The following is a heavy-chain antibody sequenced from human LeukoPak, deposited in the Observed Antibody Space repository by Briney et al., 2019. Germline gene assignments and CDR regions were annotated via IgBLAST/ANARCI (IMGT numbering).Heavy chain of an antibody. V-gene: IGHV3-23*01. CDR3: AKGLGDFGRTGGFDI. J-gene: IGHJ3*02. CDR1: GFTFSSYA. D-gene: IGHD2-21*02. CDR2: ISGSGGST. Sequence: GGSLRLSCAASGFTFSSYAMSWVRQAPGKGLEWVSAISGSGGSTHYADSVKGQFTISRDNSKNTLYLEMNSLRAEDTAVYYCAKGLGDFGRTGGFDIWGQGTMVTVSP.